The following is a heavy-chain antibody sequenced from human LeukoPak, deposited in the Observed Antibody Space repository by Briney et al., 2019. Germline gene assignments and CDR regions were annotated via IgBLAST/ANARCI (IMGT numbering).Heavy chain of an antibody. CDR1: GDSVTSNSAA. CDR2: TYYRSKWYN. V-gene: IGHV6-1*01. D-gene: IGHD6-6*01. CDR3: ARDGFGMAARGGDAFDI. J-gene: IGHJ3*02. Sequence: SQTLSLTCAISGDSVTSNSAAWNWIRKSPSRGHEWLGRTYYRSKWYNDYAVSVKSRITINPDTSKNQFSLQLNSVTPEDTAVYYCARDGFGMAARGGDAFDIWGQGTMVTVSS.